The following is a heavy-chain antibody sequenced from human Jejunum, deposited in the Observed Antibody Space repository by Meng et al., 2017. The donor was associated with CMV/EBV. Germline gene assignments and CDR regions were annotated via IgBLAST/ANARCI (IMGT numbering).Heavy chain of an antibody. Sequence: LQLEEPGPGLVKPSATLSLTVTVSGGSISSSNYYWGWIRQPPGKGLEWIGSIYYGVTTFSDPSLKSRVTISVDTSKNQFSLKLSSVTAADTAVYYCARDWTTTGVNYFDYWGQGTLVTVSS. CDR3: ARDWTTTGVNYFDY. V-gene: IGHV4-39*07. CDR2: IYYGVTT. CDR1: GGSISSSNYY. D-gene: IGHD4-23*01. J-gene: IGHJ4*02.